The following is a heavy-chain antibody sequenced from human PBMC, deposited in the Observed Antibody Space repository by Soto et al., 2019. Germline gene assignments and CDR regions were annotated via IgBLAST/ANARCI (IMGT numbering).Heavy chain of an antibody. J-gene: IGHJ4*02. V-gene: IGHV3-74*01. CDR3: ARVNDPDDY. CDR2: IDDVATRT. D-gene: IGHD1-1*01. CDR1: GFAFSRYW. Sequence: EVHLVESGGGLVQPGGSLRLSCAASGFAFSRYWMHWVRQAPGGGLMWVSRIDDVATRTHYADSVKGRFTVSRDNAKNTVYPQNDSLGAEDPGLGYCARVNDPDDYWGQGTLVIVSS.